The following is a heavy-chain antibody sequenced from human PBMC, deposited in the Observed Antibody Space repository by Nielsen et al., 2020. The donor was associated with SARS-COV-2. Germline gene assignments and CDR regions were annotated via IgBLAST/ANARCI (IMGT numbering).Heavy chain of an antibody. J-gene: IGHJ3*02. Sequence: SETLSLTCAVSGGSISSSNWWSWVRQPPGKGLEWIGYIYYSGSTYYNPSLKSRVTISVDTSKNQFSLKLSSVTAADTAVYYCARSIAARPGPPDAFDIWGQGTMVTVSS. D-gene: IGHD6-6*01. V-gene: IGHV4-4*02. CDR3: ARSIAARPGPPDAFDI. CDR2: IYYSGST. CDR1: GGSISSSNW.